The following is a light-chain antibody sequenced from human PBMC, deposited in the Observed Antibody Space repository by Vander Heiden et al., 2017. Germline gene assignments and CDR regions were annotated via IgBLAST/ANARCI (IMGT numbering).Light chain of an antibody. V-gene: IGLV1-47*01. CDR3: AAWDDSLSGRV. CDR2: RNN. CDR1: SSNTGSNY. J-gene: IGLJ3*02. Sequence: QSVLTQPPSASGTPGQRVTISCSGSSSNTGSNYVYLYQQLPGTAPKLLIYRNNPRPSGVPDRFSGSKSGTSASLAISGLRSEDEPDYYCAAWDDSLSGRVFGGGTKLTVL.